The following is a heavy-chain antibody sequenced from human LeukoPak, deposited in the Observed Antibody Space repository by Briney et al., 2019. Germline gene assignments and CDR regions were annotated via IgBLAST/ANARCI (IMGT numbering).Heavy chain of an antibody. Sequence: SETLSLTCTVSGGSINTYYWGWIRQPPGKGLEWIGYIYYSGSTNYNPSLKSRVTISVDTSQNNFSLKLTSVTAADTAVYYCARRGSGWYPLDYWGQGTLVTVSS. D-gene: IGHD6-19*01. J-gene: IGHJ4*02. CDR1: GGSINTYY. CDR2: IYYSGST. V-gene: IGHV4-59*08. CDR3: ARRGSGWYPLDY.